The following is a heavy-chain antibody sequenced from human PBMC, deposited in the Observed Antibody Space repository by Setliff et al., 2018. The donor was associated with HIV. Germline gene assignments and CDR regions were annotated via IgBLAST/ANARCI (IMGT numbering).Heavy chain of an antibody. Sequence: SETLSLTCTVSGGSISSGGYYWSWIRQPAGKGLEWIGHIYTSGSTKYNPSLKGRVTISVDTSKNQFSLNLSSVTAADTAFYYCATFSPRDAFDIWCRGTMVTVS. CDR3: ATFSPRDAFDI. CDR2: IYTSGST. D-gene: IGHD3-16*01. V-gene: IGHV4-61*09. CDR1: GGSISSGGYY. J-gene: IGHJ3*02.